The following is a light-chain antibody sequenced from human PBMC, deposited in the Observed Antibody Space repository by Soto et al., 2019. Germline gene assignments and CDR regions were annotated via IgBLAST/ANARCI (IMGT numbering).Light chain of an antibody. CDR1: SSDVGTYKY. Sequence: QSALTQPASVSGSPGQSITISCTGTSSDVGTYKYVSWYQQLPGKAPKLMIYEVSNRPSGVSTRFSGSKSGNTASLTISGLQAEDEADYYCSSYTSSSIVVFGGGTKLTVL. CDR2: EVS. V-gene: IGLV2-14*01. J-gene: IGLJ2*01. CDR3: SSYTSSSIVV.